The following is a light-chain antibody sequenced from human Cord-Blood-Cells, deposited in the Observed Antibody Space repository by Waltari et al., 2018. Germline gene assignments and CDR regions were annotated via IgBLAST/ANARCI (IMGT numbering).Light chain of an antibody. J-gene: IGLJ1*01. CDR3: SSYTSSSTLV. V-gene: IGLV2-14*01. CDR2: DVS. CDR1: SSDAGGYNY. Sequence: QSALTQPASVSGSPGQPITISCSGTSSDAGGYNYASWYQQHRGKAPKLMIYDVSNRPSGVSNRFSGSKSGNTASLTISGLQAEDEADYYCSSYTSSSTLVFGTGTKVTVL.